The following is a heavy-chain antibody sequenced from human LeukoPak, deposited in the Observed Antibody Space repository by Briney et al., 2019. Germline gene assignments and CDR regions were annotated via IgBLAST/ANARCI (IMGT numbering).Heavy chain of an antibody. V-gene: IGHV3-49*03. CDR2: IRSKTYGGTT. CDR1: GFTFGDYA. CDR3: TRVFCTNGVCADY. Sequence: GGSLRLSCTASGFTFGDYAMSWFRQAPGKGLEWVGFIRSKTYGGTTEYAASVKGRFTISRDDSRSIAYLQMNSLKTEDTAVYYCTRVFCTNGVCADYWGQGTLVTVSS. D-gene: IGHD2-8*01. J-gene: IGHJ4*02.